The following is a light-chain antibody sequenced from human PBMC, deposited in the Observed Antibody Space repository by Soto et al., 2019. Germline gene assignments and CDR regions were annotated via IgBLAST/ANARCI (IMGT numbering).Light chain of an antibody. CDR2: NAF. J-gene: IGKJ2*01. V-gene: IGKV3-20*01. CDR3: QQYGVSPMYT. Sequence: EIVLTQSPGTLSLSPGERATLSCRASQSVRDSRLAWYQQKPGQGPRLLIYNAFSRVTGIPDRFSGSGSGTDFTLTISRLEPEDFAVYYCQQYGVSPMYTFGQGTKLDVK. CDR1: QSVRDSR.